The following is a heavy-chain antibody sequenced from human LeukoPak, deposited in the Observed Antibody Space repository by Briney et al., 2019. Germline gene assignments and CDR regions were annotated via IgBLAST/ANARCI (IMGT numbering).Heavy chain of an antibody. V-gene: IGHV4-39*01. CDR3: ARRHSITMVRGVIIHTTYYFDY. CDR2: IYYSGST. Sequence: SETLSLTCTVSGGSISSSSYYWGWIRQPPGKGLEWIGGIYYSGSTYYNPSLKSRVTISVDTSKNQFSLKRSSVTAADTAVYYCARRHSITMVRGVIIHTTYYFDYWGQGTLVTVSS. J-gene: IGHJ4*02. D-gene: IGHD3-10*01. CDR1: GGSISSSSYY.